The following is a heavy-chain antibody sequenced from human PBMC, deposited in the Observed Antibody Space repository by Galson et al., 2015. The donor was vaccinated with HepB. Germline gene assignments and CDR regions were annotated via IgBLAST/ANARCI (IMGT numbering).Heavy chain of an antibody. D-gene: IGHD3-3*01. J-gene: IGHJ3*02. V-gene: IGHV3-21*01. CDR2: ISSSSSYI. Sequence: SLRLSCAASGFTFSSYSMNWVRQAPGKGLEWVSSISSSSSYIYYADSVKGRFTISRDNAKNSLYLQMNSLRAEDTAVYYCARTENYDFDAFDIWGQGTMVTVSS. CDR1: GFTFSSYS. CDR3: ARTENYDFDAFDI.